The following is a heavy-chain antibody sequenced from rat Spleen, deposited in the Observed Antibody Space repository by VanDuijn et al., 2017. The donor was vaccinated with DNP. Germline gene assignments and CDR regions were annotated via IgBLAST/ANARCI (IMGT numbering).Heavy chain of an antibody. CDR3: VRPDYYFGSYPFF. CDR2: ISPSGGGT. D-gene: IGHD1-12*02. CDR1: GFTFSNFD. Sequence: EVQLVDSGGGLVQPGRSLKLSCEVSGFTFSNFDMAWIRQAPTKGLEWVTSISPSGGGTYYRDSVKGRFTISRDNAKSTLYLQMNSLRSEDMATYYCVRPDYYFGSYPFFWGPGTMVTVSS. V-gene: IGHV5-25*01. J-gene: IGHJ1*01.